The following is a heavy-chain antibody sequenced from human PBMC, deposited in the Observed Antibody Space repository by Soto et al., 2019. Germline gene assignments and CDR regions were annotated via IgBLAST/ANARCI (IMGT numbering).Heavy chain of an antibody. J-gene: IGHJ4*02. CDR2: IIPILGIA. V-gene: IGHV1-69*08. D-gene: IGHD4-17*01. Sequence: QVQLVQSGAEVKKPGSSVKVSCKASGGTFSSYTISWVRQAPGQGLEWMGRIIPILGIANYAQKFQGRVTITADKSTSTAYMELSSLRSEDTAVYYCARDLHYGDYVDYWGQGTLVTVSS. CDR1: GGTFSSYT. CDR3: ARDLHYGDYVDY.